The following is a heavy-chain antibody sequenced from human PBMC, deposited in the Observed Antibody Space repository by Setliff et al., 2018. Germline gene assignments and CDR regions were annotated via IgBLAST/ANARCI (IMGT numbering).Heavy chain of an antibody. J-gene: IGHJ4*02. V-gene: IGHV3-21*01. CDR2: ISSSSTYI. CDR3: FGAGTCSY. D-gene: IGHD3-10*01. Sequence: LSLSCAASGFTFSSYTMNWVRQAPGKGLEWVTAISSSSTYIFYADSVKGRFTISRDNARNALYLQMNNLRTEYTAVYYCFGAGTCSYWGQGTRVTVSS. CDR1: GFTFSSYT.